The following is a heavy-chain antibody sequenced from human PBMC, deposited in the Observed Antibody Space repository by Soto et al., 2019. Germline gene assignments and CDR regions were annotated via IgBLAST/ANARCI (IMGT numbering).Heavy chain of an antibody. D-gene: IGHD6-19*01. V-gene: IGHV4-59*01. CDR1: GGSISSYY. CDR2: IYYSGST. CDR3: ARDDLVLAVAGPGYYYYGMDV. J-gene: IGHJ6*02. Sequence: SETLSLTCTVSGGSISSYYWSWIRQPPGKGLEWIGYIYYSGSTNYNPSLKSRVTISVDTSKNQFSLKLSSVTAADTAVYYCARDDLVLAVAGPGYYYYGMDVWGQGTTVTVSS.